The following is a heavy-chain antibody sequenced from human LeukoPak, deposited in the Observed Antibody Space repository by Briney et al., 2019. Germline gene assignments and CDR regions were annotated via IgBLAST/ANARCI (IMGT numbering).Heavy chain of an antibody. CDR1: GFTFSSYA. D-gene: IGHD6-13*01. V-gene: IGHV3-30*04. CDR3: ARDVEDSSSWWARDYYYGMDV. Sequence: PGRSLRLSCAASGFTFSSYAMYWGRQAPGEGVEGGAVISYEGINKYYADSVKVRFTISTDNSKNTLYLQMNSLRAEDTAVYYCARDVEDSSSWWARDYYYGMDVWGKGTTVTVSS. CDR2: ISYEGINK. J-gene: IGHJ6*04.